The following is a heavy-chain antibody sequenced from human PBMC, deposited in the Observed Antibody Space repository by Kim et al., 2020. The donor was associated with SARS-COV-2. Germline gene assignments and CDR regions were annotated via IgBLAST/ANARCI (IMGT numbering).Heavy chain of an antibody. D-gene: IGHD2-2*01. V-gene: IGHV4-39*07. CDR3: ARDTPAPRKAGDAMDV. CDR1: AYSISSNSYY. Sequence: SETLSLTCSVSAYSISSNSYYWGWIRQPPGKGLEWIGTIHFSGATYYNPSLKSRATVSLDTSKNQFSLKLRSVTAAGTAIYYCARDTPAPRKAGDAMDVWGQGTTVTVSS. CDR2: IHFSGAT. J-gene: IGHJ6*02.